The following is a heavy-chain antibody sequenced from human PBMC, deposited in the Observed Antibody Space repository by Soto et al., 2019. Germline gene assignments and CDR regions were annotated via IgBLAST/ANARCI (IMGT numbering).Heavy chain of an antibody. CDR1: GFTFTSSA. D-gene: IGHD5-12*01. CDR2: IVVGSGNT. J-gene: IGHJ3*02. V-gene: IGHV1-58*02. Sequence: GASVKVSCKASGFTFTSSAMQWVRQARGQRLEWIGWIVVGSGNTNYAQKFQQRVTITRDMSTSTAYMELSSLRSKDTAVYYCAAGGEWLRSDAFDIWGQGTMVTVSS. CDR3: AAGGEWLRSDAFDI.